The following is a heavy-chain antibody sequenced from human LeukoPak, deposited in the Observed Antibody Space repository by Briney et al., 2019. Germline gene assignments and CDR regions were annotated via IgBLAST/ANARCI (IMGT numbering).Heavy chain of an antibody. CDR3: AREYNFGLDY. V-gene: IGHV4-34*01. CDR2: INHSGST. Sequence: GSLRLSCAASGFTLSSYWMSWIRQPPGKGLEWIGEINHSGSTNYNPSLKSRVTISVDTSKNQFSLKLSSVTAADTAVYYCAREYNFGLDYWGQGTLVTVSS. D-gene: IGHD5-24*01. CDR1: GFTLSSYW. J-gene: IGHJ4*02.